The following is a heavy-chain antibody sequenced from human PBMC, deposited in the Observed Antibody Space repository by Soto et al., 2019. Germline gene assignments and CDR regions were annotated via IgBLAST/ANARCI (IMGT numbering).Heavy chain of an antibody. CDR1: GFTFSGNW. CDR2: IKQDGSEK. CDR3: ARWGSVSGWYHYDY. J-gene: IGHJ4*02. V-gene: IGHV3-7*01. D-gene: IGHD6-13*01. Sequence: EVQLVESGGGLVQPGGSLRLSCAASGFTFSGNWMSWVRQAPGTGLQWVANIKQDGSEKYYVDSVRGRFTISRDNAKSTLFLQMNSLIADDTAVYFCARWGSVSGWYHYDYWGRGTLVTVSS.